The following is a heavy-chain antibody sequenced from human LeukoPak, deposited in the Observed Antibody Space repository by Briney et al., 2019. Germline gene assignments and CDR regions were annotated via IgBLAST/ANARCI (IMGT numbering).Heavy chain of an antibody. J-gene: IGHJ4*02. V-gene: IGHV3-23*01. Sequence: GGSLRLSCTASGFTVSGYAMSWVRQAPGRGLEWVSAISASGGYYADSVKGRFTISRDTSENTLYLQMSSLRAEDTAVYYCAKAAYSSSRSPNDYWGQGTLVTVSS. CDR1: GFTVSGYA. CDR3: AKAAYSSSRSPNDY. D-gene: IGHD6-13*01. CDR2: ISASGG.